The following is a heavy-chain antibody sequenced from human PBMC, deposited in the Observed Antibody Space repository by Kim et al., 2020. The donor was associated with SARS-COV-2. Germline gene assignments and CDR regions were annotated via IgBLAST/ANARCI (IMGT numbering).Heavy chain of an antibody. D-gene: IGHD3-22*01. J-gene: IGHJ4*02. CDR2: IYYSGST. CDR1: GGSISSYY. Sequence: SETLSLTCTVSGGSISSYYWSWIRQPPGKGLEWIGYIYYSGSTNYNPSLKSRVTISVDTSKNQFSLKLSSVTAADTAVYYCARSPGGDYYDSSGYYYVIDYWGQGTLVTVSS. V-gene: IGHV4-59*01. CDR3: ARSPGGDYYDSSGYYYVIDY.